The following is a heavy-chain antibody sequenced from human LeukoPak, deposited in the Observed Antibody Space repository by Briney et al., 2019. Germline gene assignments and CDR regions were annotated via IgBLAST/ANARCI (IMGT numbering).Heavy chain of an antibody. V-gene: IGHV3-53*01. J-gene: IGHJ2*01. CDR2: LYSGSST. D-gene: IGHD3-10*01. Sequence: GGSLRLSCAASGFSVSTNYMNWVRQAPGKGLEWVSILYSGSSTYYTDSVKGRFTISRDNSRSTLYLHMTNLRAEDTAVYYCARVGDHYHWYLDLWGRGSLLTVSS. CDR3: ARVGDHYHWYLDL. CDR1: GFSVSTNY.